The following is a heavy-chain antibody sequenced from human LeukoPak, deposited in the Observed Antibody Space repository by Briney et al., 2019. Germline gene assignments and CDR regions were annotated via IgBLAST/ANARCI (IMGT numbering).Heavy chain of an antibody. CDR1: GGTFSSYA. D-gene: IGHD6-19*01. CDR3: AREPGYSSGWYYFDY. V-gene: IGHV1-69*05. CDR2: IIPIFGTA. J-gene: IGHJ4*02. Sequence: SVKASCKASGGTFSSYAISWVRQAPGQGLEWMGRIIPIFGTANYAQKFQGRVTITTDEPTSTAYMELSSLRSEDTAVYYCAREPGYSSGWYYFDYWGQGTLVTVSS.